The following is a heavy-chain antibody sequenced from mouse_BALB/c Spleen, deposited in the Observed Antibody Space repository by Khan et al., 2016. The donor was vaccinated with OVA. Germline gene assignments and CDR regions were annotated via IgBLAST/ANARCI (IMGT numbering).Heavy chain of an antibody. V-gene: IGHV14-1*02. Sequence: VQLKESGAELARPGALVKLSCKASGFNIKDYYIHWVKQRPEQGLEWIGWIDPENGNTIYDPKFQGKANITADTSSNTAYLHFSSLTSEDTAVYYCARAGYSPWFAYWGQGTLVTVSA. J-gene: IGHJ3*01. CDR1: GFNIKDYY. D-gene: IGHD2-3*01. CDR3: ARAGYSPWFAY. CDR2: IDPENGNT.